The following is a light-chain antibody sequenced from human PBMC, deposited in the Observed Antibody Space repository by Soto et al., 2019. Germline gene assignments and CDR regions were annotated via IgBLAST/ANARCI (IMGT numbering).Light chain of an antibody. V-gene: IGLV4-60*02. CDR2: LEGSGSY. CDR3: ETWDSNTRV. CDR1: SGHSSYI. Sequence: QLVLTQSSSASASLGSSVKLTSTLSSGHSSYIIAWHQQQPGKAPRYLMKLEGSGSYNKGSGVPDRFSGSSSGADRYLTISNLQFEDEANYYCETWDSNTRVFGGGTKVTVL. J-gene: IGLJ2*01.